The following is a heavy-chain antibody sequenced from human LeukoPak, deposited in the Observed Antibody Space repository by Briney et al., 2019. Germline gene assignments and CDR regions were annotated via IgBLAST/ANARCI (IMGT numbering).Heavy chain of an antibody. D-gene: IGHD6-19*01. CDR3: ARGSSAWLVDF. CDR1: GYTFTTYG. Sequence: ASVKVSCKASGYTFTTYGISWLRQAPGQGLEWMGWISPYNGNTDYAQKVQGRVSMTTETSTSTAYMELRSLRSDDTAVYYCARGSSAWLVDFWGQGTLVTVSS. V-gene: IGHV1-18*01. J-gene: IGHJ4*02. CDR2: ISPYNGNT.